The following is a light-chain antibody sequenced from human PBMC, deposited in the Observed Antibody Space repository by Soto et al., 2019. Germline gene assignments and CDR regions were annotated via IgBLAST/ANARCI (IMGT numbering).Light chain of an antibody. CDR3: QEYGSSLYT. J-gene: IGKJ2*01. Sequence: EIVLTQSPGTLSLSPGERATLSCRASQSVSSSYLAWYQQKPGQAPRLLIYGASSRATGIPDRFSGSGSGTDFTLTISRLEPEVFEVYYCQEYGSSLYTFGQGTKLEIK. V-gene: IGKV3-20*01. CDR1: QSVSSSY. CDR2: GAS.